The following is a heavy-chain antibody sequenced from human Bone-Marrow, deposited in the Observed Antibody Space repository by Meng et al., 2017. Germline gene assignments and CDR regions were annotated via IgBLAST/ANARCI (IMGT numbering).Heavy chain of an antibody. CDR2: ISSSGSTI. CDR3: ARDESYSSSSTPFDY. D-gene: IGHD6-13*01. J-gene: IGHJ4*02. CDR1: GFTFSDYY. V-gene: IGHV3-11*01. Sequence: GESLKISCAASGFTFSDYYMSWIRQAPGKGLEWVSYISSSGSTIYYADSVKGRFTISRDNAKNSLYLQMNSLRAEDTAVYYCARDESYSSSSTPFDYWGQGTLVTSPQ.